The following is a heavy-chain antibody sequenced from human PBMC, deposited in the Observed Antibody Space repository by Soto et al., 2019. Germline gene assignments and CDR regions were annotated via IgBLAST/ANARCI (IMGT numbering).Heavy chain of an antibody. V-gene: IGHV3-30-3*01. J-gene: IGHJ4*02. D-gene: IGHD3-10*01. CDR1: GFTFSSYA. CDR2: ISYDGSNK. CDR3: ARDLEGSGSYYRDYFDY. Sequence: GGSLRLSCAASGFTFSSYAMHWVRQAPGKGLEWVAVISYDGSNKYYADSVKGRFTISRDNSKNTLYLQMNSLRAEDTAVYYCARDLEGSGSYYRDYFDYWGQGTLVTVSS.